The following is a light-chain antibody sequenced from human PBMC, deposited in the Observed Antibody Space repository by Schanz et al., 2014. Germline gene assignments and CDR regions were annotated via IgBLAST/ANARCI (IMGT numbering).Light chain of an antibody. CDR1: QSVSSN. Sequence: EVVMTQSPATLSVSPGERATLSCRASQSVSSNLAWYQQKPGQAPRLLIYGASRRATGIPDRFSGSGSGTEFTLTISSLQSEDFAVYYCQQRSKSFTFGPGTRVD. CDR2: GAS. J-gene: IGKJ3*01. V-gene: IGKV3D-15*01. CDR3: QQRSKSFT.